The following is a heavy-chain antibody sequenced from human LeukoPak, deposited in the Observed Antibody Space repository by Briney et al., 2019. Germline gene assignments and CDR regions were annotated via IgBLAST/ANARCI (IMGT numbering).Heavy chain of an antibody. J-gene: IGHJ4*02. D-gene: IGHD3-22*01. CDR1: GGTFSSYA. Sequence: SVKVSCKASGGTFSSYAISWVRQAPGQGLEWMGGIIPIFGTANYAQKFQGRVTITTDESTSTAYMELSSLRSEDTVVYYCARALYDSSGYYHYFFDYWGQGTLVTVSS. CDR3: ARALYDSSGYYHYFFDY. V-gene: IGHV1-69*05. CDR2: IIPIFGTA.